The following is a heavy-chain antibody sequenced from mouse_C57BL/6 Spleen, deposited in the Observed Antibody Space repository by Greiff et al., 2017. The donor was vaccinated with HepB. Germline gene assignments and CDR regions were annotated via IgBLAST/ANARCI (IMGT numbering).Heavy chain of an antibody. CDR2: ISSGGSYT. CDR1: GFTFSSYG. Sequence: EVHLVESGGDLVKPGGSLKLSCAASGFTFSSYGMSWVRQTPDKRLEWVATISSGGSYTYYPDSVKGRFTISRDNAKNTLYLQMSSLKSEDTAMYYCARTGLYYFDYWGQGTTLTVSS. J-gene: IGHJ2*01. V-gene: IGHV5-6*01. D-gene: IGHD3-1*01. CDR3: ARTGLYYFDY.